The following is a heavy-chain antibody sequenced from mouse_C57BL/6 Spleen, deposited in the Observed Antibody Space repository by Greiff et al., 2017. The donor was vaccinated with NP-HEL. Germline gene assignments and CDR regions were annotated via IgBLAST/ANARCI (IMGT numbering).Heavy chain of an antibody. Sequence: VQLQESGPELVKPGASVKISCKASGYAFSSSWMNWVKQRPGKGLEWIGRIYPGDGDTNYNGKFKGKATLTADKSSSTAYMQLSSLTSEDSAVYFCAREYYDYDGAPFAYWGQGTLVTVSA. CDR2: IYPGDGDT. J-gene: IGHJ3*01. CDR3: AREYYDYDGAPFAY. D-gene: IGHD2-4*01. CDR1: GYAFSSSW. V-gene: IGHV1-82*01.